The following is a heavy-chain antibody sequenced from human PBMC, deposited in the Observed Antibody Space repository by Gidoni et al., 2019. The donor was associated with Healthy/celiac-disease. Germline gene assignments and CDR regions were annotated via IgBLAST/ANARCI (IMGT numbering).Heavy chain of an antibody. CDR1: GFTFSNAW. J-gene: IGHJ6*03. D-gene: IGHD2-2*01. V-gene: IGHV3-15*01. Sequence: EVQLVESGGGLVKPGGSLRLSCAAPGFTFSNAWTSWVRQAPGKGLGWVGRIKSKTDGGTTDYAAPAKGRFTISRDDSKNTLYLQMNSLKTEDTAVYYCTTEAVPAARWYYYMDVWGKGTTVTVSS. CDR3: TTEAVPAARWYYYMDV. CDR2: IKSKTDGGTT.